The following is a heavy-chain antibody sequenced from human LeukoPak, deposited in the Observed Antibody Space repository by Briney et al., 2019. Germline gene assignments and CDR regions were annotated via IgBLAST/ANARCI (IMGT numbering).Heavy chain of an antibody. CDR2: IYYSGST. V-gene: IGHV4-59*08. D-gene: IGHD3-9*01. CDR1: GGSISSYY. Sequence: PSETLSLTCTVPGGSISSYYWSWIRQPPGKGLEWIGYIYYSGSTNYNPSLKSRVTISVDTSKNQFSLKLSSVTAADTAVYYCARHGPGVDDILTGYYPHDAFDIWGQGTMVTVSS. J-gene: IGHJ3*02. CDR3: ARHGPGVDDILTGYYPHDAFDI.